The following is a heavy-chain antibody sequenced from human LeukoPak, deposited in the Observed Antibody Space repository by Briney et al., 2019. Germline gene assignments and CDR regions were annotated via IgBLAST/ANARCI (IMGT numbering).Heavy chain of an antibody. CDR2: IYTSGST. J-gene: IGHJ6*03. Sequence: SETLSLTCTVSGDSFSSYYWNWIRQPAGKGLEWIGRIYTSGSTNYNPSLKSRVTMSVDTSKNQFSLKLSSVTAADTAVYYCATYGQLLYSTYYYYYMDVWGKGTTVTVSS. CDR1: GDSFSSYY. CDR3: ATYGQLLYSTYYYYYMDV. D-gene: IGHD2-2*02. V-gene: IGHV4-4*07.